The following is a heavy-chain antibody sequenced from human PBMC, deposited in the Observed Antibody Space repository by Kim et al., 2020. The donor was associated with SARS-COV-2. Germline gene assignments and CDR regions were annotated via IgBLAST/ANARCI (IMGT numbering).Heavy chain of an antibody. CDR3: AEPYSGSYP. D-gene: IGHD1-26*01. J-gene: IGHJ5*02. Sequence: GGTHYNPSLKSRVTISVDTSKNQFSLKLSSVTAADTAVYYCAEPYSGSYPWGQGTLVTVSS. CDR2: GGT. V-gene: IGHV4-39*01.